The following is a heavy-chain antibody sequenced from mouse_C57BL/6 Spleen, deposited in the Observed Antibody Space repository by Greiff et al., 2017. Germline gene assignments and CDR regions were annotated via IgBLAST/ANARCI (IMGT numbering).Heavy chain of an antibody. CDR2: IDPEDGDT. V-gene: IGHV14-1*01. CDR1: GFNIKDYY. Sequence: EVQLQQSGAELVRPGASVKLSCTASGFNIKDYYMHWVKQRPEQGLEWIGRIDPEDGDTEYAPKFQGKATMTADTSSNTAYLQLSSLTSEDTAVYYCTAALITTVVEDYAMGYWGQGTSVTVSS. D-gene: IGHD1-1*01. J-gene: IGHJ4*01. CDR3: TAALITTVVEDYAMGY.